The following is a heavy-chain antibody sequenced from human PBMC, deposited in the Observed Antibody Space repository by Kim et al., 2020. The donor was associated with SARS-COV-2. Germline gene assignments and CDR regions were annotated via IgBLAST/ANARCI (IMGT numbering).Heavy chain of an antibody. CDR3: ARTIDYGDYVFDY. D-gene: IGHD4-17*01. V-gene: IGHV4-59*01. Sequence: NPSHKCRVTISADTSKIQFSLMLSSVTAADSAVYYCARTIDYGDYVFDYWGQGTLVTVSS. J-gene: IGHJ4*02.